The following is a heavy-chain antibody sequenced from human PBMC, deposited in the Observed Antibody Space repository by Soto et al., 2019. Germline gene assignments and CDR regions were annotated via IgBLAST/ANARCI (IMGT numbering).Heavy chain of an antibody. CDR3: ARGYKSGWYFEY. CDR1: GFTFSNYG. Sequence: SLRLSCAASGFTFSNYGMHKVRQAPDKGLEWVSDITYDGSNKYYADYMKRRFTISRDNSKNTLYLQMNSLRAEDTAVYYCARGYKSGWYFEYWGQGALVAVSS. J-gene: IGHJ4*02. CDR2: ITYDGSNK. V-gene: IGHV3-30*03. D-gene: IGHD6-19*01.